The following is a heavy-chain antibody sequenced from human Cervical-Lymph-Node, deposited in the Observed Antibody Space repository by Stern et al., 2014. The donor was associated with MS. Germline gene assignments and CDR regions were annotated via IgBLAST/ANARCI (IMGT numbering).Heavy chain of an antibody. CDR1: GYSVSTNY. CDR2: IYSGGST. V-gene: IGHV3-53*01. J-gene: IGHJ4*02. D-gene: IGHD3-22*01. Sequence: EVQLVESGGGLIQPGGSLRLSCAVSGYSVSTNYMSWIRQAPGKGLEWVAVIYSGGSTYRADSVRGRFTISRDNARNTLSLQMDSLRAEDTAVYYCARDYYDSRGYSHWGQGTLVTVSS. CDR3: ARDYYDSRGYSH.